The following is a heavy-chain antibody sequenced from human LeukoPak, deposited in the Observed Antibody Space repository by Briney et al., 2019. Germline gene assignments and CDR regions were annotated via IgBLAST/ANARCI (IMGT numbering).Heavy chain of an antibody. CDR3: ARSHPSYGVDV. CDR1: GYTFTSYY. J-gene: IGHJ6*02. V-gene: IGHV1-46*01. CDR2: INPSGGST. Sequence: GASVKVSCKVSGYTFTSYYMHWVRQAPGQGLEWMGIINPSGGSTSYAQKFQGRVTMTRDTSTSTVYMELSSLRSEDTAVYYCARSHPSYGVDVWGQGTTVTVSS.